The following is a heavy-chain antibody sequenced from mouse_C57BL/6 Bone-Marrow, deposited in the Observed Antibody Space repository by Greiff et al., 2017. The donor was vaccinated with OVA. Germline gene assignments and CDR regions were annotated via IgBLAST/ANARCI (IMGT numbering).Heavy chain of an antibody. CDR3: TRKVTIVTPAWFAY. V-gene: IGHV1-5*01. J-gene: IGHJ3*01. CDR1: GYTFTSYW. D-gene: IGHD2-5*01. Sequence: EVKLVESGTVLARPGASVKMSCKTSGYTFTSYWMHWVKQRPGQGLAWIGAIYPGNSDTSYNQKFKGKAKLTAVTSASTAYMELSSLTNEDSAVYYCTRKVTIVTPAWFAYWGQGTLVTVSA. CDR2: IYPGNSDT.